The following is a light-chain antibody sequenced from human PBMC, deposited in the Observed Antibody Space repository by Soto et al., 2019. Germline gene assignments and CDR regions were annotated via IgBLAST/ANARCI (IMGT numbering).Light chain of an antibody. Sequence: DIQTTQSPSSVSASVGDRVTITCRASQDISIWLAWYQQTPGKAPKLLIYAASSLQSGVPSRFSGSGSGTDFTLTINSLQPEDFATYYCQQANSFPLTFGGGTRVEIK. V-gene: IGKV1D-12*01. CDR1: QDISIW. J-gene: IGKJ4*01. CDR2: AAS. CDR3: QQANSFPLT.